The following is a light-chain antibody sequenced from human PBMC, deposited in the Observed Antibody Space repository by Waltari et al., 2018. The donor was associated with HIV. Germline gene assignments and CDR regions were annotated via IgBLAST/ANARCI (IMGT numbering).Light chain of an antibody. CDR2: GYN. CDR3: HSYDSSLDGWV. Sequence: QSVLTQPPSVSGAPGQRVTISCTGSSSNIGAVYHVNWYQQLPGTAPKLLIYGYNNRPSGVPDRFSGSKSGTSASLAITGLQAEDEADYYCHSYDSSLDGWVFGGGTKLTVL. CDR1: SSNIGAVYH. J-gene: IGLJ3*02. V-gene: IGLV1-40*01.